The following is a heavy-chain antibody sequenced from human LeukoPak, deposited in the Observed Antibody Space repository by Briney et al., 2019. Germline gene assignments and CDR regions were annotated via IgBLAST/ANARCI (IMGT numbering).Heavy chain of an antibody. V-gene: IGHV3-21*01. CDR2: ISGSSSHI. CDR1: GFTFSNYN. J-gene: IGHJ6*02. Sequence: GGSLRLSCAASGFTFSNYNMIWVRQAPGKGLEWVSSISGSSSHIYYANSVKGRFTISRDNAKNSLYLQMNSLRAEDTAVYYCARDSAITIFFTPLMDVWGQGTTVTVSS. CDR3: ARDSAITIFFTPLMDV. D-gene: IGHD3-9*01.